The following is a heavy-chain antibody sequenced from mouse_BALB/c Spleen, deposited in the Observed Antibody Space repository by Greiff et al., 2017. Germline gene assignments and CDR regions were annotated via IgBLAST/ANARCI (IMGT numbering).Heavy chain of an antibody. J-gene: IGHJ1*01. D-gene: IGHD2-4*01. CDR2: ISYSGST. Sequence: EVKLMESGPSLVKPSQTLSLTCSVTGDSITSGYWNWIRKFPGNKLEYMGYISYSGSTYYNPSLKSRISITRDTSKNQYYLQLNSVTTEDTATYYCARYYDYDGYFEVWGAGTTVTVSS. CDR1: GDSITSGY. CDR3: ARYYDYDGYFEV. V-gene: IGHV3-8*02.